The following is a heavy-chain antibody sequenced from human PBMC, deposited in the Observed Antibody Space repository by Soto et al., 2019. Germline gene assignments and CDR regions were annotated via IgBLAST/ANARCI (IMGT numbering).Heavy chain of an antibody. CDR3: AKWGNDWGYDYYGMNV. D-gene: IGHD7-27*01. J-gene: IGHJ6*02. Sequence: QVPLLESGGGVVPPGRSLILSCVASGFTLTNNGMHWVRQAPGQGLEWVAVISSDGSSKYYGDSVRGRFTISRDNSKNTVYLQMSSLRAEDTARYYCAKWGNDWGYDYYGMNVWGQGTTVTVSS. V-gene: IGHV3-30*18. CDR2: ISSDGSSK. CDR1: GFTLTNNG.